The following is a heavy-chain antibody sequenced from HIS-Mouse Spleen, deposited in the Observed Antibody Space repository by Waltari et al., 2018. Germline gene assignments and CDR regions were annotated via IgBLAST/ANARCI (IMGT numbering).Heavy chain of an antibody. Sequence: EVQLVESGGGLVQPGGSLRLSCAASGFTFRSDWMSWDRQAPGKGLEWVANIKQDGSEKYYVDSVKGRFTISRDNAKNSLYLQMNSLRAEDTVVYYCARERRGPGWFDPWGQGTLVTVSS. D-gene: IGHD5-12*01. CDR2: IKQDGSEK. J-gene: IGHJ5*02. V-gene: IGHV3-7*01. CDR3: ARERRGPGWFDP. CDR1: GFTFRSDW.